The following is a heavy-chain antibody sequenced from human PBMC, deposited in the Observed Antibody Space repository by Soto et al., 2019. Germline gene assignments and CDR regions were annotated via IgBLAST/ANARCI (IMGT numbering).Heavy chain of an antibody. V-gene: IGHV2-70*13. CDR1: GFSLTSPGMC. CDR3: ARSIRGPRRFNGMDV. J-gene: IGHJ6*02. Sequence: SGPTLVNPTETLTLTCTFSGFSLTSPGMCVSWIRQSPGKALEWLALIERDDDDKYYSTSLKTRLTISKDTRKNQVVLTMANIEPADTATYYCARSIRGPRRFNGMDVWGQGTTVTVSS. D-gene: IGHD1-20*01. CDR2: IERDDDDK.